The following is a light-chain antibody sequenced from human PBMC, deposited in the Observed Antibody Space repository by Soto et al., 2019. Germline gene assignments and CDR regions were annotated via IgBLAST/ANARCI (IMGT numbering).Light chain of an antibody. CDR3: QQYGSSSWT. V-gene: IGKV3-20*01. J-gene: IGKJ1*01. CDR2: GAS. CDR1: QSFSSSF. Sequence: EIVLTQSPGTLSLSPGERATLSCRASQSFSSSFLAWYQQKPGQAPRLLIYGASSRATGIPDRFSGSGSGTDFSLTSSRLEPEDFAVYYCQQYGSSSWTFGQGTKVEIK.